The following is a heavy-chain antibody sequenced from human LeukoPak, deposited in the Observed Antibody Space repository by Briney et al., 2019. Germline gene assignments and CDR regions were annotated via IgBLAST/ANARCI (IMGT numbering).Heavy chain of an antibody. D-gene: IGHD1-26*01. CDR1: GGSISSYY. V-gene: IGHV4-4*07. Sequence: PSETLSLTCTVSGGSISSYYWSWIRQPAGKGLEWIGRIYTSGSTNYNPSLKSRVTMSVDTSKNQFSLKLSSVTAADTAVYYCARLRIVGATRWFDPWGQGTLVTVSS. CDR3: ARLRIVGATRWFDP. J-gene: IGHJ5*02. CDR2: IYTSGST.